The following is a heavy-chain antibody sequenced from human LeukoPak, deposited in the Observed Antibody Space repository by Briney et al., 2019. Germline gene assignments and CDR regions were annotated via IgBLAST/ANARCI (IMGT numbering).Heavy chain of an antibody. J-gene: IGHJ6*02. D-gene: IGHD3-9*01. CDR2: ISSSSSTI. V-gene: IGHV3-48*01. Sequence: PGGSLRLSCAASGFTFSSYSMNWVRQAPGQGLEWVSYISSSSSTIYYADSVKGRFTISRDNAKNSLYLQMNSLRAEDTAVYYCARDELYYDILTGYNYYYGMDVWGQGTTVTVSS. CDR1: GFTFSSYS. CDR3: ARDELYYDILTGYNYYYGMDV.